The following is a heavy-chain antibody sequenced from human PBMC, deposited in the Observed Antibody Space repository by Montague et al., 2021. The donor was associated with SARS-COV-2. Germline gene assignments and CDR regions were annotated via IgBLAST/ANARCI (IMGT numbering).Heavy chain of an antibody. J-gene: IGHJ6*02. CDR1: GGSISGHY. CDR2: IYYLGTT. V-gene: IGHV4-59*11. CDR3: ARNGGAAVPGLLLGMDI. D-gene: IGHD6-19*01. Sequence: SETLSLTCIVSGGSISGHYWSWVCQTPEKGLEWIGYIYYLGTTNYNPSLKTRVTFSVDTSKNQLSLMLTSVTAADTGVYYCARNGGAAVPGLLLGMDIWGQGTTVTVSS.